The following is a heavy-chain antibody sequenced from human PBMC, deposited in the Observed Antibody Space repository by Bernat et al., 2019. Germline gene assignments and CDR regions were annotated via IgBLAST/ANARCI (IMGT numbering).Heavy chain of an antibody. Sequence: QVQLQESGPGLVKPSETLSLTCTVSGVSISSYYWSWIRQPPGKGLEWIGYIYYSGSTNYNPSLKRRVTISVDTSKNQCSLKLSSVTAADTAVYYCARHEYSGSLIDYWGQGTLVTVSS. CDR3: ARHEYSGSLIDY. D-gene: IGHD1-26*01. CDR2: IYYSGST. J-gene: IGHJ4*02. V-gene: IGHV4-59*08. CDR1: GVSISSYY.